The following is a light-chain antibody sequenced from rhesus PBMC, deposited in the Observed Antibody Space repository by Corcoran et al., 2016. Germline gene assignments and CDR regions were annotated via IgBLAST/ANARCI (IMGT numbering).Light chain of an antibody. V-gene: IGKV2S20*01. Sequence: IVMTQTPLYLPVTPGEPASISCRSSQSLLDSEVGNTYLEWDLQKPGQSPQALIYAVSNRASGVPDRFSGSGSDTDFTLKISRVWPDDIGIYYCIQGIEYPYTFGQGTKLEIK. CDR2: AVS. J-gene: IGKJ2*01. CDR3: IQGIEYPYT. CDR1: QSLLDSEVGNTY.